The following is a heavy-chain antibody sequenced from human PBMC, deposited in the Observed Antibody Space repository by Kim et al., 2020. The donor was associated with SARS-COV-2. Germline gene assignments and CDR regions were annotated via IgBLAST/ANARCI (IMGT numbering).Heavy chain of an antibody. CDR3: AKPLGPSSTPYYYYYGMDV. Sequence: GGSLRLSCAASGFTFSSYGMHWVRQAPGKGLEWVAVISYDGSNKYYADSVKGRFTISRDNSKNTLYLQMNSLRAEDTAVYYCAKPLGPSSTPYYYYYGMDVWGQGTTVTVSS. J-gene: IGHJ6*02. D-gene: IGHD2-2*01. V-gene: IGHV3-30*18. CDR1: GFTFSSYG. CDR2: ISYDGSNK.